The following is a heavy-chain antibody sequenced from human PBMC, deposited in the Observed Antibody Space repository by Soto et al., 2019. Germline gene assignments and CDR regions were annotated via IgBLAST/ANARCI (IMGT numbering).Heavy chain of an antibody. J-gene: IGHJ4*02. Sequence: SETLSLTCTVSGGSISSGDYYWSWIRQPPGKGLEWIGYIYYSGSTYYNPSLKSRVTISVDTSKNQFSLKLSSVTAADTAVYYCARLPGYYDSSGYPFDYWGQGTLVTVSS. CDR3: ARLPGYYDSSGYPFDY. CDR2: IYYSGST. CDR1: GGSISSGDYY. D-gene: IGHD3-22*01. V-gene: IGHV4-30-4*02.